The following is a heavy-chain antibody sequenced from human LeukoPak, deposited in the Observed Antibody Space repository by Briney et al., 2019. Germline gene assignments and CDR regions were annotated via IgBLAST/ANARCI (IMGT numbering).Heavy chain of an antibody. D-gene: IGHD3-22*01. CDR3: LRTYYDSSGSFVDY. CDR1: EFTFSSYA. Sequence: GGSLRLSCAASEFTFSSYAMSWVRQAPGKGLEWVSGITGSGGSTYYADSVKGRFTISRDNSKNTLYLQMNSLRAEDTAVYYCLRTYYDSSGSFVDYWGQGTLVTVSS. J-gene: IGHJ4*02. CDR2: ITGSGGST. V-gene: IGHV3-23*01.